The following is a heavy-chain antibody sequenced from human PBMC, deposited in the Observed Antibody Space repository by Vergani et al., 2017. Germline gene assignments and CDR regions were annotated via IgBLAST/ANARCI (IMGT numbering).Heavy chain of an antibody. J-gene: IGHJ6*02. Sequence: QVQLVESGGGVVQPGGSLRLSCAASGVSFSSFGMHWVRQAPGKGLEWVAFIRYDGSDKYYVDSVKGRFTISRDNSKNTLYLQVDSLRAEDTAVYYCAKDELGFCGDISCLAMDVWGQGTTFSVSS. D-gene: IGHD2-15*01. CDR3: AKDELGFCGDISCLAMDV. CDR1: GVSFSSFG. CDR2: IRYDGSDK. V-gene: IGHV3-30*02.